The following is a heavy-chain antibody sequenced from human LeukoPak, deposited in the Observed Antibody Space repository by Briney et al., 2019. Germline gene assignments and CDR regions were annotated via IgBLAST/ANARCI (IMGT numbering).Heavy chain of an antibody. CDR1: GFTFSSYW. D-gene: IGHD3-3*01. V-gene: IGHV3-7*01. Sequence: GGSLRLSCAASGFTFSSYWMSWVRQAPGKGLEWVANIKQDGSEKYYVDSVKGRFTISRDNAKNSLYLQMSSLRAEDTAVYYCARDASHYGFWSGATHYYMDVWGKGTTVTVSS. CDR2: IKQDGSEK. J-gene: IGHJ6*03. CDR3: ARDASHYGFWSGATHYYMDV.